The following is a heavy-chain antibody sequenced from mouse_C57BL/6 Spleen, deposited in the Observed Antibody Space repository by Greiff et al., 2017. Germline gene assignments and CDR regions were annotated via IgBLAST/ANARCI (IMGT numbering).Heavy chain of an antibody. CDR3: ARDLNDGYYETY. J-gene: IGHJ3*01. D-gene: IGHD2-3*01. V-gene: IGHV3-6*01. CDR2: ISYDGSN. Sequence: EVQVVESGPGLVKPSQSLSLTCSVTGYSITSGYYWNWIRQFLGNKLEWMGYISYDGSNNYNPSLKNRISITRDTSKNQFFLKLNSVTTEDTATYYCARDLNDGYYETYWGQGTLVTVSA. CDR1: GYSITSGYY.